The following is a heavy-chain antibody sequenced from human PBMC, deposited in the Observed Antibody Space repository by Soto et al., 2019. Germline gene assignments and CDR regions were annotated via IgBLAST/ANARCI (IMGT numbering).Heavy chain of an antibody. D-gene: IGHD6-13*01. V-gene: IGHV3-11*01. Sequence: GWPLRLSCAASGFTFSDYYMSWIRQAPGKGLEWVSYISSSRSTIYYADSVKGRFTISRDNAKNSLYLQMNSLRAEDTAVYYCARASPIAAAGTDYCGQGTLVTVSS. CDR1: GFTFSDYY. J-gene: IGHJ4*02. CDR3: ARASPIAAAGTDY. CDR2: ISSSRSTI.